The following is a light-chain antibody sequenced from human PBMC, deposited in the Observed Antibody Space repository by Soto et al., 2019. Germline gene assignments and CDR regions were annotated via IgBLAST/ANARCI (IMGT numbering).Light chain of an antibody. J-gene: IGKJ3*01. CDR3: QQRFTWRS. CDR2: DAS. Sequence: ETVLTQSPPTLSLSPGERATLSCRASQSISSSLAWYQQTPGQAPRLLIYDASKRATGIPARFSGSGSGTDFTLTISSLEPEDFAVYYCQQRFTWRSFGPGTTVDIK. V-gene: IGKV3-11*01. CDR1: QSISSS.